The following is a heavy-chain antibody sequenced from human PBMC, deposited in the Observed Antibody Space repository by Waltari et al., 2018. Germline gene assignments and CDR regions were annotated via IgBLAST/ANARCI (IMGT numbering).Heavy chain of an antibody. J-gene: IGHJ3*02. CDR1: GGSISSYY. CDR3: ASLGSVNAFDI. Sequence: QVQLQESGPGLVKPSETLSLTCTVAGGSISSYYCSWIRQPPGKGLEWIGYIYYSGSTNYNPSLKSRVTISVDTSKNQFSLKLSSVTAADTAVYYCASLGSVNAFDIWGQGTMVTVSS. D-gene: IGHD1-26*01. V-gene: IGHV4-59*01. CDR2: IYYSGST.